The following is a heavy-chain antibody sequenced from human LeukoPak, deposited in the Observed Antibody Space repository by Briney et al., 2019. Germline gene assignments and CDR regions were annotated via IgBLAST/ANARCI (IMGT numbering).Heavy chain of an antibody. D-gene: IGHD2-15*01. J-gene: IGHJ5*02. CDR2: INNDGSGT. V-gene: IGHV3-74*01. CDR1: GFTFSSYW. CDR3: VRGGESTWS. Sequence: GGSLRLSCAASGFTFSSYWMHWVRQAPGKGPVWVSRINNDGSGTTYADSVKGRFTISRDDAKNTLYLQMNSLTAEDTAVYYCVRGGESTWSWGQGTLVTVSS.